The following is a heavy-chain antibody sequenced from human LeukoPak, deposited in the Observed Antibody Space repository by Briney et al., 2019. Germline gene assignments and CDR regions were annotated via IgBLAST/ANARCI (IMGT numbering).Heavy chain of an antibody. V-gene: IGHV3-21*01. CDR1: GFTFSSYS. J-gene: IGHJ4*02. CDR2: ISSSSGYI. Sequence: GGSLRLSCAASGFTFSSYSMNWVRQAPGKGLEWVSSISSSSGYIYYADSVKGRFTISRDNAKNSLYLQMNSLRAEDTAVYYCARGAQLLAEFDYWGQGTLVTVSS. CDR3: ARGAQLLAEFDY. D-gene: IGHD2-2*01.